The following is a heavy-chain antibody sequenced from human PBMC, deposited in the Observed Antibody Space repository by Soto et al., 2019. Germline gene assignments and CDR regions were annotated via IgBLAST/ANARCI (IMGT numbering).Heavy chain of an antibody. CDR2: ISAYNGNT. CDR3: ARDRPFLTGYYPRSPDAFDI. D-gene: IGHD3-9*01. CDR1: GYTFTSYG. V-gene: IGHV1-18*01. J-gene: IGHJ3*02. Sequence: ASVKVSCKASGYTFTSYGISWVRQAPGQGLEWMGWISAYNGNTNYAQKLQGRVTMTTDTSTSTAYMELRSLRSDDTAVYYCARDRPFLTGYYPRSPDAFDIWGQGTMVTVS.